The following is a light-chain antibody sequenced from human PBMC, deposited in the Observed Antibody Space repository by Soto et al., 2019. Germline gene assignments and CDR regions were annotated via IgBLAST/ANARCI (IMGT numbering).Light chain of an antibody. J-gene: IGKJ1*01. CDR2: KAS. Sequence: DIEMTQSPSTLSASVGDRVTITCRASQSISGWLAWYQQKPGKAPKLLIYKASNLESGVPSRFSGSGSGTEFTLTISSLQADDFATYYCQQFNSYSTWTFGQGTKVEIK. CDR3: QQFNSYSTWT. CDR1: QSISGW. V-gene: IGKV1-5*03.